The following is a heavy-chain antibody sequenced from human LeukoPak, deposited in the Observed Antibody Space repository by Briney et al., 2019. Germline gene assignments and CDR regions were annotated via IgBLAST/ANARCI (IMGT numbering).Heavy chain of an antibody. Sequence: GSLRLFCGGAGFRFSGYCLHLVRPAPGQGLGGVAVILSDGSKEFYTDSVKGRFTISRDNSKNTLYLQMNSLRAEDTAVYYCVRDDDRPDNGLDYWGQGTLVTVSS. J-gene: IGHJ4*02. V-gene: IGHV3-33*01. CDR3: VRDDDRPDNGLDY. D-gene: IGHD3-22*01. CDR1: GFRFSGYC. CDR2: ILSDGSKE.